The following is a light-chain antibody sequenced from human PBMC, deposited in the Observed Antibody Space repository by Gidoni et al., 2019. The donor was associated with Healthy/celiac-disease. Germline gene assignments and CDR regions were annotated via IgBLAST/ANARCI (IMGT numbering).Light chain of an antibody. CDR3: QQYNNWPPWT. CDR2: GAS. CDR1: QSVSSN. V-gene: IGKV3-15*01. Sequence: EIVMTQSPATRSGSPGERATLSCRASQSVSSNLAWYQQKPGQAPRLLIYGASNRATGSPARVRGSGSGTEFTLTISSLQSEDFAVYYCQQYNNWPPWTFXQXTKVXIK. J-gene: IGKJ1*01.